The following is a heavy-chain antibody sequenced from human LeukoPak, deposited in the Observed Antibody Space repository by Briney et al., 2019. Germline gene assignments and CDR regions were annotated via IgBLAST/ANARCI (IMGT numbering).Heavy chain of an antibody. J-gene: IGHJ3*02. CDR2: ISDSGAST. Sequence: GGSLRLSCAASGFTFSSYAMSWVRQAPGKGLEWVSGISDSGASTYYPDSVKGRFTISRDNSKNTLYLQMNSLRADDTAVYYCAKDLRGEEAFDIWGQGTMVTVSS. CDR1: GFTFSSYA. CDR3: AKDLRGEEAFDI. V-gene: IGHV3-23*01. D-gene: IGHD3-16*01.